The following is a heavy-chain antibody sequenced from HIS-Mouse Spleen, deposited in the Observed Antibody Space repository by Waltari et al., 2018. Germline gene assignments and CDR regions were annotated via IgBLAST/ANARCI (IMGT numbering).Heavy chain of an antibody. CDR1: GYTFTGYY. Sequence: QVQLVQSGAEVKKPGASVKVSCKASGYTFTGYYMHWVRQAPGQGLEWMGWNNPNSGGTNYAQKVQGRVTMTRDTSISTAYMELSRLRSDDTAVYYCARGGVYSSSWFFDYWGQGTLVTVSS. V-gene: IGHV1-2*02. D-gene: IGHD6-13*01. CDR3: ARGGVYSSSWFFDY. J-gene: IGHJ4*02. CDR2: NNPNSGGT.